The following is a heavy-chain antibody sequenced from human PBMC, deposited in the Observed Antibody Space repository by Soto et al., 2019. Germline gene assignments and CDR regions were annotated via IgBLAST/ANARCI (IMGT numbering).Heavy chain of an antibody. D-gene: IGHD7-27*01. CDR3: ARAVNWGSGRFFDL. V-gene: IGHV3-48*01. CDR2: ISSSGITT. CDR1: GFTFSSYS. Sequence: GGSLRLSCAASGFTFSSYSMNWVRQTPGKGLEWVSHISSSGITTYYADSVKGRFTISRDNAKNSLYLQMNSLRAEDTAVYYCARAVNWGSGRFFDLWGRGTLVTVSS. J-gene: IGHJ2*01.